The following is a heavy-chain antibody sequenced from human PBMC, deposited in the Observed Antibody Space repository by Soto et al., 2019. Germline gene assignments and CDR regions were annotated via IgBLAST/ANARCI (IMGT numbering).Heavy chain of an antibody. CDR2: IYWDDDR. J-gene: IGHJ4*02. V-gene: IGHV2-5*02. CDR1: GFSFISSGEG. D-gene: IGHD3-9*01. CDR3: AHRQRIIRYFDLGYFDS. Sequence: QITLKESGPTLLKPTQTLTLTCTFSGFSFISSGEGVGWIRQPPGKALEWLALIYWDDDRRYNPSLENRLTITKDNDPSRRQAFLTLTDVDPADTATYYCAHRQRIIRYFDLGYFDSWGQGAPVTVSS.